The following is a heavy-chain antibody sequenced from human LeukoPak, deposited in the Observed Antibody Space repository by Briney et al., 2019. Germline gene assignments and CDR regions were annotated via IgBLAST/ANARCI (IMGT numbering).Heavy chain of an antibody. CDR3: ARHADYRTYYFDY. V-gene: IGHV4-39*01. Sequence: SETLSLTRTVSGGSISSSSYYWGWIRQPPGKGLEWIGSIYYSGSTYYNPSLKSRVTISVDTSKNQFSLKLSSVTAADTAVYYCARHADYRTYYFDYWGQGTLVTVSS. J-gene: IGHJ4*02. CDR1: GGSISSSSYY. CDR2: IYYSGST. D-gene: IGHD4-11*01.